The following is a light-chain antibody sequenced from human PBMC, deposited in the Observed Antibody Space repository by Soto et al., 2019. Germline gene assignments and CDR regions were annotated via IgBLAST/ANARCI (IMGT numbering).Light chain of an antibody. CDR1: QNIYYN. CDR2: RAS. J-gene: IGKJ1*01. CDR3: LQYHNLWA. V-gene: IGKV3-15*01. Sequence: TVLTQSTATVSVSPGESATLSCRASQNIYYNFAWYQHRPGHAPRLLIYRASTRAPGVPARFSGSGSGTLFPLTISSMNPEFVTVYSCLQYHNLWAFGQGTKVDNK.